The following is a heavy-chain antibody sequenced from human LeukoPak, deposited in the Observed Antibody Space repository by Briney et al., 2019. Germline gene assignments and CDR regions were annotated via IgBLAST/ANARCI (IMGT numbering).Heavy chain of an antibody. CDR1: GSTLSKLS. Sequence: GASVKVSCEVSGSTLSKLSVHWVRQAPGKGLEWTGGFDPEDNSIIYAQKFQGRVAMSEDTSRDTTFMELNSLTSDDTAIYYCTFHRLSFLNYFESWGQGTLVTVSS. V-gene: IGHV1-24*01. J-gene: IGHJ4*02. CDR2: FDPEDNSI. D-gene: IGHD2/OR15-2a*01. CDR3: TFHRLSFLNYFES.